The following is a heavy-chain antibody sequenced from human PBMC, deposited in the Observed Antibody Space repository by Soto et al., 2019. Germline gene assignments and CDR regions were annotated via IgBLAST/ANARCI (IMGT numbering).Heavy chain of an antibody. CDR1: GYTFTSYA. CDR2: INPANGDT. Sequence: GASVKVSCKASGYTFTSYAMLWVRQAPGQSLECMGWINPANGDTRYSQKFQGRVTITRDTSATTAYMDLNSLIPDDTAIYYCAKSGSLDSWGQGTPVTVSS. J-gene: IGHJ4*02. V-gene: IGHV1-3*01. D-gene: IGHD1-26*01. CDR3: AKSGSLDS.